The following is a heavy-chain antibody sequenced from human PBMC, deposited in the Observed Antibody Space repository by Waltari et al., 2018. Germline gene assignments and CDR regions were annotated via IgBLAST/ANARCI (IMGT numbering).Heavy chain of an antibody. D-gene: IGHD6-19*01. J-gene: IGHJ4*02. Sequence: QVQLVPSGAEVKTPGASVTVSCKASGYTFTDYYMHWVRQAPGQGLEWLGRIDPNSGVTNFAQKFQGRVTMTRDASISTAYMELRRLRSDDAAVYYCASAVAGILSYWGQGTLVTVSS. CDR2: IDPNSGVT. CDR3: ASAVAGILSY. CDR1: GYTFTDYY. V-gene: IGHV1-2*06.